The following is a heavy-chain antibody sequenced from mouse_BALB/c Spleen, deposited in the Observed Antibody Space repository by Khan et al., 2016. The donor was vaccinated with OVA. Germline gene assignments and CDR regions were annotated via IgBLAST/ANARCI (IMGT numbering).Heavy chain of an antibody. J-gene: IGHJ1*01. CDR2: INFSGNT. CDR1: GDSITSGY. CDR3: ATNYYGNSYWYFDV. Sequence: EVQLQESGPSLVNPSQTLSLTCSVSGDSITSGYWNWIRKFPGNKLEYMGYINFSGNTYYNPSLKSRISITRDTSKNQFYLQLISVTTEDTATYFCATNYYGNSYWYFDVWGAGTTVTVPS. D-gene: IGHD1-1*01. V-gene: IGHV3-8*02.